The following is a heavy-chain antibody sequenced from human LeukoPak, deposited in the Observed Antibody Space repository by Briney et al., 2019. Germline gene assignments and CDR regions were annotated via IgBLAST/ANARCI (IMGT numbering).Heavy chain of an antibody. D-gene: IGHD2-8*01. CDR1: GFTFSNYG. CDR2: ISYDGSNK. Sequence: GGSLRLSCAASGFTFSNYGMHWVRQAPGKGLEWVAVISYDGSNKYYADSVKGRFTISRDNSKNTLYLQMNSLRVEDTAVYYCAKGHIVLLVYADYFDYWGQGTLVTVSS. V-gene: IGHV3-30*18. J-gene: IGHJ4*02. CDR3: AKGHIVLLVYADYFDY.